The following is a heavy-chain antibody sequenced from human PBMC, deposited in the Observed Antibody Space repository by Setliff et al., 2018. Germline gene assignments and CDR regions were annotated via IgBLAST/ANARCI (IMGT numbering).Heavy chain of an antibody. D-gene: IGHD6-19*01. J-gene: IGHJ6*03. CDR1: GGAVSGDY. Sequence: SETLSLTCSVSGGAVSGDYWTWIRQPPGKGLEYIGYINYSGSTNYNPSLKSRVTISGDTSKNQVSLRLSSVTAADTAVYYCVRTDYSDGRYSMDVWGKGTTVTVSS. V-gene: IGHV4-59*02. CDR3: VRTDYSDGRYSMDV. CDR2: INYSGST.